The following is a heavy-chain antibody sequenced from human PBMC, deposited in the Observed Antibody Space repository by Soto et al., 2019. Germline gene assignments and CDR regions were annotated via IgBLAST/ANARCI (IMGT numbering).Heavy chain of an antibody. V-gene: IGHV5-51*01. CDR2: IYPGDSDT. J-gene: IGHJ6*02. CDR1: GYSFTIYW. CDR3: ARAGISSSTRYYYYGMDV. D-gene: IGHD6-6*01. Sequence: GESLKISCKGSGYSFTIYWIGWVRQMPGKGLEWMGIIYPGDSDTRYSPSFQGQVTISADKAIGTAYLQWSSLKASDTAMYYCARAGISSSTRYYYYGMDVWGQGTTVTVSS.